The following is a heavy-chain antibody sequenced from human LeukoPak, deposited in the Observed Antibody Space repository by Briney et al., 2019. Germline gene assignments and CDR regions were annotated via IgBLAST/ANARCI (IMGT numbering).Heavy chain of an antibody. Sequence: GGSLRLSCAASGFTFGSYSMNWVRQAPGKGLEWVSYISSSSSTIYYADSVKGRFTISRDNAKNSLYLQMNSLRAEDTAVYYCAREDYDFWSGPWAFDIWGQGTMVTVSS. CDR3: AREDYDFWSGPWAFDI. CDR1: GFTFGSYS. V-gene: IGHV3-48*01. D-gene: IGHD3-3*01. CDR2: ISSSSSTI. J-gene: IGHJ3*02.